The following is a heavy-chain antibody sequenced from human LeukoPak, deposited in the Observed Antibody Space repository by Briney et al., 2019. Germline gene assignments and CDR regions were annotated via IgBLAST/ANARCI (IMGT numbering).Heavy chain of an antibody. D-gene: IGHD3-3*01. CDR1: GGSISSYY. V-gene: IGHV4-59*08. J-gene: IGHJ3*02. Sequence: SSETLSLTCTVSGGSISSYYWSWIRQPPGKGLEWIGYIYYSGSTNYNPSLKSRVTISVDTSKNQFSLKLSSVTAADTAVYYCARSGVNYDFWSGYHDAFDIWGQGTMVTVSS. CDR3: ARSGVNYDFWSGYHDAFDI. CDR2: IYYSGST.